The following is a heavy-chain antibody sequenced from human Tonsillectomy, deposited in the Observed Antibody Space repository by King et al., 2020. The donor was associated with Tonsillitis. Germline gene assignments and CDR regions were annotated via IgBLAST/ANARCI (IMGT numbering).Heavy chain of an antibody. D-gene: IGHD3-3*01. J-gene: IGHJ3*02. CDR1: CGSISSSNYY. CDR2: IYYSGST. CDR3: ARRGRRSIFGVGAFDI. V-gene: IGHV4-39*01. Sequence: VQLQESGPGLVKPSETLSLTCTVSCGSISSSNYYWGWIRQPPGKGLEWVGSIYYSGSTYYNPSLKSRVTISVDTSKNQCSLNLTSVTAADTAVDYCARRGRRSIFGVGAFDIWGQGTMVTVSS.